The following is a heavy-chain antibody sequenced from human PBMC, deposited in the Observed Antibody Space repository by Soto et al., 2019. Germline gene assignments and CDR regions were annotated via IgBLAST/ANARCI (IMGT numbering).Heavy chain of an antibody. Sequence: SVKVSCKASGGTFSSYAISWVRQAPGQGLDWMGGIIPIFGTANYAQKFQGRVTITADESTSTAYMELSSLRSEDTAVYYFASPCITIFGVVRAPYGMDVWGQGTTVTVSS. CDR1: GGTFSSYA. J-gene: IGHJ6*02. V-gene: IGHV1-69*13. CDR3: ASPCITIFGVVRAPYGMDV. D-gene: IGHD3-3*01. CDR2: IIPIFGTA.